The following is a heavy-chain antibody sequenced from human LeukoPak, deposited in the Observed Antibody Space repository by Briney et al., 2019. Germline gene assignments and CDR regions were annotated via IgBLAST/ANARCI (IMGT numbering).Heavy chain of an antibody. Sequence: GGSLRLSCAASGFTFSTYWMHRVRQAPGKGLVWVSRINPDGTTTSYADSVKGRFTISRDNAKDTVYLQMNSLRAEDTAVYYCARVSIGWHSFDYWGQGTLVTVSS. J-gene: IGHJ4*02. CDR3: ARVSIGWHSFDY. D-gene: IGHD6-19*01. V-gene: IGHV3-74*01. CDR2: INPDGTTT. CDR1: GFTFSTYW.